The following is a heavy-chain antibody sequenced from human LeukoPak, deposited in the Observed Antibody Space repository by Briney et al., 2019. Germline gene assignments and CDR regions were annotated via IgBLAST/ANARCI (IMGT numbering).Heavy chain of an antibody. V-gene: IGHV3-66*01. Sequence: GGSLRLSCAASGFTVSSNCMSWVRQAPGKGLEWVSVIYSGGSTYYADSVKGRFTISRDNSKNTLYLQMNSLRVEDTAVYYCARDSSMLRGPLVIYYFDFWGQGALVTVSS. CDR1: GFTVSSNC. D-gene: IGHD3-10*01. CDR3: ARDSSMLRGPLVIYYFDF. CDR2: IYSGGST. J-gene: IGHJ4*02.